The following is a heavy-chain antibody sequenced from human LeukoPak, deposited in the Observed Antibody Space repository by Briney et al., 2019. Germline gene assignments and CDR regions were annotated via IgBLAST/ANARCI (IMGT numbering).Heavy chain of an antibody. CDR1: GYSFTSYW. D-gene: IGHD3-22*01. CDR3: ALTYYYDSSGYYYPSTFDI. V-gene: IGHV5-51*01. J-gene: IGHJ3*02. CDR2: IYPGDSDT. Sequence: GESLKISCKGSGYSFTSYWIGWVRQMPGKGLEWMGIIYPGDSDTRYSPSFQGQVTISADKSISTAYLQWSSLKASDTAMYYCALTYYYDSSGYYYPSTFDIWGQGTMVTVPS.